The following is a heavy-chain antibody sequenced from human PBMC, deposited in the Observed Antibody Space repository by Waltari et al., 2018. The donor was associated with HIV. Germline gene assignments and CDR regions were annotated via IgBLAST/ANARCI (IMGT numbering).Heavy chain of an antibody. D-gene: IGHD6-13*01. CDR3: ARGAAAGNHFYYGMDV. J-gene: IGHJ6*02. CDR1: GGTFPSYG. Sequence: QLQRVQAGAEVKKHGSSRKVSCKASGGTFPSYGISWVRQAPGQGLEWMGRIIPILGITNYAQKFQGRVTITADKSTSTAYMELRSLRSEDTAVYYCARGAAAGNHFYYGMDVWGQGTTVTVSS. V-gene: IGHV1-69*04. CDR2: IIPILGIT.